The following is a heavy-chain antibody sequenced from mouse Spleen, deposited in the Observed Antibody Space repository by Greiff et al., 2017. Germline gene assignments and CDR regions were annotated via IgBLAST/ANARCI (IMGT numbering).Heavy chain of an antibody. V-gene: IGHV1-7*01. CDR1: GYTFTSYW. J-gene: IGHJ4*01. Sequence: QVQLKQSGAELAKPGASVKLSCKASGYTFTSYWMHWVKQRPGQGLEWIGYINPSSGYTKYNQKFKDKATLTADKSSSTAYMQLSSLTYEDSAVYYCARWGGTTVVARRGLAMDYWGQGTSVTVSS. D-gene: IGHD1-1*01. CDR2: INPSSGYT. CDR3: ARWGGTTVVARRGLAMDY.